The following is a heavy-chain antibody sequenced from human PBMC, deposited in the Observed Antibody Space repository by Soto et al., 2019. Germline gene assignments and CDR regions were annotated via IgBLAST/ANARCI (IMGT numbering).Heavy chain of an antibody. V-gene: IGHV3-23*01. CDR1: GFTFSNFA. J-gene: IGHJ3*02. CDR3: AKEGYCSGTSCAELGVDALDI. CDR2: ISGRGSST. Sequence: GSLRLSCAASGFTFSNFAMSWVRQAPAKGLEWVSAISGRGSSTYYADSVKGRFTISRDNSRNTLYLQMNSLRAEDTAVYYCAKEGYCSGTSCAELGVDALDIWGQGTVVTVSS. D-gene: IGHD2-2*01.